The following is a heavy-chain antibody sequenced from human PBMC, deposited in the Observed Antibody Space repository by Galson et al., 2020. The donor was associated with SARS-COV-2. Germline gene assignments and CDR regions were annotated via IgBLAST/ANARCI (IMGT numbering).Heavy chain of an antibody. Sequence: ESGPTLVKPTQTLTLTCTFSGFSPSTSGMCVTWIRQPPGKALEWLARINWDDDKYYSTSLKTRLTISKDTSKNQVVLTMTNMDPVDTATYYCARITVAGLGFDYWGQGTLVTVSA. D-gene: IGHD6-19*01. J-gene: IGHJ4*02. CDR1: GFSPSTSGMC. CDR2: INWDDDK. V-gene: IGHV2-70*11. CDR3: ARITVAGLGFDY.